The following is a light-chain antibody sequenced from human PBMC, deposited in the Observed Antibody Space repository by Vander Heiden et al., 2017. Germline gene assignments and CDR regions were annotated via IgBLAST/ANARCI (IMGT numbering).Light chain of an antibody. J-gene: IGKJ2*03. CDR1: QSISKY. CDR3: QQGYSAPPMYS. Sequence: DIQMTQSPSSLSASVGDRVSITCRASQSISKYLNWYQQKPGKAPKLLVYAASTLQSGVPSRFSGSGSGTDFTLTISSLQAADFATYYCQQGYSAPPMYSFGPGTKLEIK. V-gene: IGKV1-39*01. CDR2: AAS.